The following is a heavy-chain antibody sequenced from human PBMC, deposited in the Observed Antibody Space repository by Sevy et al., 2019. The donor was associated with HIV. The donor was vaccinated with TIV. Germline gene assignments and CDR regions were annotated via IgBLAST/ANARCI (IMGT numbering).Heavy chain of an antibody. V-gene: IGHV3-11*01. CDR2: ISSSGSTI. D-gene: IGHD3-10*01. Sequence: GGSLRLSCAASGFTFSDYYMSWIRQAPGKGLEWVSYISSSGSTIYYADSVKGRFTISRDNAKNSLYLQMNSLRAEDTAVYYSARVVGYYGSGSYSSETYYYYGMDVWGQGTTVTVSS. J-gene: IGHJ6*02. CDR3: ARVVGYYGSGSYSSETYYYYGMDV. CDR1: GFTFSDYY.